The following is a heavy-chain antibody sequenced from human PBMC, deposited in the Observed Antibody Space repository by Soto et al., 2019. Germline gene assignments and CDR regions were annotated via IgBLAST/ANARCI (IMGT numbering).Heavy chain of an antibody. CDR1: GYTFTSYG. D-gene: IGHD2-15*01. J-gene: IGHJ2*01. V-gene: IGHV1-18*01. Sequence: QVQLVQSGAEVKKPGASVKVSCKASGYTFTSYGISWVRQAPGQGLVWRGWFSAYNGNTNYAQKLQGIVTMTTDTSTSTAYMELRSLRSDDTAVYYVASASPEKGWTRDWYFDHWGRGTLVTVSS. CDR3: ASASPEKGWTRDWYFDH. CDR2: FSAYNGNT.